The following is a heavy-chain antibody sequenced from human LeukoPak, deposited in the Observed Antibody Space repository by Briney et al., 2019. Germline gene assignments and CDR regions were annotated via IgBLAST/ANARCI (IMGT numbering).Heavy chain of an antibody. CDR2: INHSGST. V-gene: IGHV4-34*01. D-gene: IGHD3-3*01. CDR1: GFTVSSNY. Sequence: GSLRLSCAASGFTVSSNYMSWIRQPPGKGLEWIGKINHSGSTNYNPSLKSRVTISVDTSKNQFSLKLSSVTAADTAVYYCARLPSYYDFWSGYLFDYWGQGTLVTVSS. J-gene: IGHJ4*02. CDR3: ARLPSYYDFWSGYLFDY.